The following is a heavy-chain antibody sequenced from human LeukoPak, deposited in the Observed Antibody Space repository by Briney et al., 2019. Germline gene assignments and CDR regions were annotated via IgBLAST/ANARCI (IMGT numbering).Heavy chain of an antibody. CDR2: FSGSGGNT. Sequence: GGSLRLSCAASGFTFSTYAMSWVRQAPGKGLEWVSAFSGSGGNTYYADSVKGRFTISRDNAKNSLYLQMNSLRAEDTAVYYCARSSRLTFDYWGQGTLVTVSS. J-gene: IGHJ4*02. CDR1: GFTFSTYA. V-gene: IGHV3-21*01. CDR3: ARSSRLTFDY. D-gene: IGHD6-6*01.